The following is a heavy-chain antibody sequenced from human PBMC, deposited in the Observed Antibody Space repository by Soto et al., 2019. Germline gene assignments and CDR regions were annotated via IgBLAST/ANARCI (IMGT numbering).Heavy chain of an antibody. D-gene: IGHD3-10*01. V-gene: IGHV3-23*01. CDR1: GLTFSSYA. CDR3: AKYHAVREVITAYYYYYDMDV. Sequence: EVQLLESGGGLVQPGGSLRLSCAASGLTFSSYAMSWVRQAPGKGLEWVSAISGSGGSTYYADSVKGRFTISRDNSKNAQSMQMNCLRANDTGVYDCAKYHAVREVITAYYYYYDMDVWGKGTTVTVSS. CDR2: ISGSGGST. J-gene: IGHJ6*03.